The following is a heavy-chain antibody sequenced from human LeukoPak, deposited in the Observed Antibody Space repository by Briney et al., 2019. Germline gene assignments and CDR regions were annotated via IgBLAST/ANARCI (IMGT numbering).Heavy chain of an antibody. D-gene: IGHD5-18*01. V-gene: IGHV3-15*05. CDR2: IKSKTDGGTT. J-gene: IGHJ6*03. Sequence: SGGSLRLSCAASGFTFSNAWMSWVRQAPGKGLEWVGRIKSKTDGGTTDYAAPVKGRFTISRDDSKNTLYLQMNSLRAEDTAVYYCARAFTEMVTGYYMDVWGKGTTVTVSS. CDR3: ARAFTEMVTGYYMDV. CDR1: GFTFSNAW.